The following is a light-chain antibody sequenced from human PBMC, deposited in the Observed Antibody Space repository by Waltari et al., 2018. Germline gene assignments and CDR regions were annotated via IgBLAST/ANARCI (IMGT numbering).Light chain of an antibody. Sequence: QSVLTQPPSASGTPGQRVTISCSGSRSNIGINYVYWYQNLPGTTPKLLIYRNNQRPSGVPGRFSGSKSGTSASLAISGLRSEDEADYYCAAWDDTLSAVLFGGGTNLTVL. CDR3: AAWDDTLSAVL. CDR2: RNN. J-gene: IGLJ3*02. CDR1: RSNIGINY. V-gene: IGLV1-47*01.